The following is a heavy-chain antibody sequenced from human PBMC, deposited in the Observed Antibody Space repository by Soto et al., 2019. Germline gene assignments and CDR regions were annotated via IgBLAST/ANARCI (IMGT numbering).Heavy chain of an antibody. Sequence: PGGFLRLSCAASGFTFSSYAMSLVRQAPGKGLEWVSAISGSGGSTYYADSVKGRFTISRDNSKNTLYLQMNSLRAEDTAVYYCARIMGVYNWNDVQTRGMDVWGQGTTVTVSS. V-gene: IGHV3-23*01. CDR1: GFTFSSYA. CDR2: ISGSGGST. D-gene: IGHD1-20*01. J-gene: IGHJ6*02. CDR3: ARIMGVYNWNDVQTRGMDV.